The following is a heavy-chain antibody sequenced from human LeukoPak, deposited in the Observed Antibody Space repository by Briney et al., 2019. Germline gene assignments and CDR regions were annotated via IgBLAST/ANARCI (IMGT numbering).Heavy chain of an antibody. V-gene: IGHV3-66*01. CDR2: IHSGGTT. CDR3: ARDGLWFGELAPPWFDP. D-gene: IGHD3-10*01. J-gene: IGHJ5*02. Sequence: PGGSLRLSCAASGFTVSSNYMIWVRQAPGKGLEWVSVIHSGGTTYYADSVKGRFTVSRDNSKNTLYLQMNSLRAEDTAVYYCARDGLWFGELAPPWFDPWGQGTLVTVSS. CDR1: GFTVSSNY.